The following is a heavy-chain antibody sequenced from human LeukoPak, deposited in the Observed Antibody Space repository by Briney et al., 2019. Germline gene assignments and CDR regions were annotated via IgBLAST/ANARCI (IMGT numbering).Heavy chain of an antibody. CDR3: ARDEGRIAAADAFDI. V-gene: IGHV1-69*05. CDR2: IIPIFGTA. J-gene: IGHJ3*02. D-gene: IGHD6-13*01. Sequence: GASVKVSCKASGGTFSSYAISWVRQAPGQGLEWMGGIIPIFGTANYAQKFQGRVTITTDESTSTAYMELSSLRSEDTAVYYCARDEGRIAAADAFDIWGQGTMVTVSS. CDR1: GGTFSSYA.